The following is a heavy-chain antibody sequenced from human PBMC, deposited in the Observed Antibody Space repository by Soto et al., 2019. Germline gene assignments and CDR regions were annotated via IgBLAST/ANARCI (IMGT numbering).Heavy chain of an antibody. CDR1: GFTFSSYS. CDR2: TSSSSTYI. Sequence: GGSLRLSCAASGFTFSSYSMNWVRQAPGKGLEWVSSTSSSSTYIYYADSLKGRFTISRDNAKNSLYLQMNSLRAEDTAVYYCATWGRFSDGYNFADYWGQGTLVTVSS. CDR3: ATWGRFSDGYNFADY. V-gene: IGHV3-21*01. J-gene: IGHJ4*02. D-gene: IGHD5-12*01.